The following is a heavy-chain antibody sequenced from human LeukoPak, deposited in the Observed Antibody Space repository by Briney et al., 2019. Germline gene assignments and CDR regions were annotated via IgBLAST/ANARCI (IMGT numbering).Heavy chain of an antibody. V-gene: IGHV4-38-2*02. Sequence: PSETLSLTCTVSGYSISSGYYWGWIRQPPGKGLEWIGSIYHSGSTYYNPSLKSRVTMSVDTTKNQFSLRLSSVTAADTAVYHCARFINTIAVAGFEYWGHGTLVTVSS. D-gene: IGHD6-19*01. J-gene: IGHJ4*01. CDR3: ARFINTIAVAGFEY. CDR2: IYHSGST. CDR1: GYSISSGYY.